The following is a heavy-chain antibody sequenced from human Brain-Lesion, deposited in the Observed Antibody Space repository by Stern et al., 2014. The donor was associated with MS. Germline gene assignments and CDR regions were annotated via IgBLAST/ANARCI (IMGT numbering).Heavy chain of an antibody. J-gene: IGHJ4*02. Sequence: QVQLVQSGGGVVQPGRSLRLSCEASGFTFSYHAMHWVRQAPGKGLEWGALSSYDGGDKNDADPVKGRFPIPRDNSRNTLYLQMNSLRVDDTAVYYCARGGAVTTSDYSLDYWGQGILVTVSS. D-gene: IGHD4-17*01. V-gene: IGHV3-30*01. CDR3: ARGGAVTTSDYSLDY. CDR2: SSYDGGDK. CDR1: GFTFSYHA.